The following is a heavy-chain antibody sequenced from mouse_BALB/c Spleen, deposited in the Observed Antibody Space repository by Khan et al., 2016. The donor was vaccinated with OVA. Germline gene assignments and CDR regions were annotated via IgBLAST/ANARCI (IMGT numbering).Heavy chain of an antibody. CDR2: ISSGGNYT. J-gene: IGHJ3*01. V-gene: IGHV5-6-4*01. D-gene: IGHD2-1*01. CDR1: GFTFSSYT. Sequence: EVELVESGGGLVKPGGSLKLSCAASGFTFSSYTMSWVRQTPEKRLEWVATISSGGNYTSYPDSVKGRFTISRDNAKNTLYLQISSLKSEDTAMYFCTRDQDGNYPFAYWGQGTLVTVSA. CDR3: TRDQDGNYPFAY.